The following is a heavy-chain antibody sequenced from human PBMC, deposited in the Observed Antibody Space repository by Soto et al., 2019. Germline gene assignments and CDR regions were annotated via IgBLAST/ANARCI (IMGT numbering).Heavy chain of an antibody. V-gene: IGHV1-18*01. Sequence: QVQLVQSATEVKKPGASVKVSCKSSGYAFSTYGISWVRQAPGQGLEWMAWISAYNGDSNYAQHLQDRVTLTTDRSTSTAYMELRSLRSDDTAVYFCARSSGTSYIWFDPWGQGTLVIVSP. CDR2: ISAYNGDS. CDR3: ARSSGTSYIWFDP. D-gene: IGHD1-26*01. J-gene: IGHJ5*02. CDR1: GYAFSTYG.